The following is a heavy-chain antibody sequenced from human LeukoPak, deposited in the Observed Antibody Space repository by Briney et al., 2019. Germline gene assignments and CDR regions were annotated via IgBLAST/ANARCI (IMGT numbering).Heavy chain of an antibody. CDR3: ARHNQGLRYFDWLSPTDY. V-gene: IGHV4-34*01. CDR2: INHSGST. J-gene: IGHJ4*02. D-gene: IGHD3-9*01. CDR1: GGSFSGYY. Sequence: SETLSLTCAVYGGSFSGYYWSWIRQPPGKGLEWIGEINHSGSTNYNPSLKSRVTISVDTSKTQFSLKLSSVTAADTAVYYCARHNQGLRYFDWLSPTDYWGQGTLVTVSS.